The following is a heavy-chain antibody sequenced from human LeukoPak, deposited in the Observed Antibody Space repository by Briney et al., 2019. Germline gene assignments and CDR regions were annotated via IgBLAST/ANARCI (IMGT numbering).Heavy chain of an antibody. CDR2: IYTSGST. D-gene: IGHD6-13*01. CDR1: GGSISSYY. Sequence: SETLSLTYTVSGGSISSYYWSWIRQPAGKGLEWIGRIYTSGSTNYNPSLKSRVTMSVDTSKNQFSLKLSSVTAADTAVYYCARDSGYSSSWYFLYWGQGTLVTVSS. CDR3: ARDSGYSSSWYFLY. V-gene: IGHV4-4*07. J-gene: IGHJ4*02.